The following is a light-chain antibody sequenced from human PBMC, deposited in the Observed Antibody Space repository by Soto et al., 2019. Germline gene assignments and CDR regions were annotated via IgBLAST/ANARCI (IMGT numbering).Light chain of an antibody. CDR3: QQYGSSRWT. J-gene: IGKJ1*01. CDR1: QSVSSY. Sequence: EIVLTQSPAAVSLSPGERATLSCRASQSVSSYLAWYQQKPGQAPRLLIYGASSRATGIPDRFSGSGSGADFTLTISGLEPEDFAVYYCQQYGSSRWTFGQGTKVDIK. CDR2: GAS. V-gene: IGKV3-20*01.